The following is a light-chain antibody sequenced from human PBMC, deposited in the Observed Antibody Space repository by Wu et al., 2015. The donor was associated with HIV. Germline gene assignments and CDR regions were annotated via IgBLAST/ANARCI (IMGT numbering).Light chain of an antibody. CDR2: AAP. CDR1: QGISSY. J-gene: IGKJ1*01. V-gene: IGKV1-8*01. Sequence: AIRMTQSPSSLSASTGDRVTITCRASQGISSYLAWYQQKPGKAPKLLIYAAPTLQSGVPSRFSGSGSGTDFTLTISCLQSEDLATYYCQQYYSYPRTFGQGTKVEIK. CDR3: QQYYSYPRT.